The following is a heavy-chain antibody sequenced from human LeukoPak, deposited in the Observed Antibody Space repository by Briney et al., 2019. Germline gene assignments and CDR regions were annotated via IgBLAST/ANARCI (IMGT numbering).Heavy chain of an antibody. CDR1: GFTVSSNY. V-gene: IGHV3-53*01. Sequence: GGSLRLSCAASGFTVSSNYMSLVRQARGQVLAWGSVIYSGGSTYYADSVKGRFTISRDNSKNTLYLQMNSLRAEDTAVYYCAREGGSRWYYFDYWGQGTLVTVSS. J-gene: IGHJ4*02. CDR2: IYSGGST. CDR3: AREGGSRWYYFDY. D-gene: IGHD6-13*01.